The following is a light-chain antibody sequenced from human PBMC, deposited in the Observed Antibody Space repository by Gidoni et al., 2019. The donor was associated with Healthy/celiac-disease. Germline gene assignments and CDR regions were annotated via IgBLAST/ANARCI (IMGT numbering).Light chain of an antibody. CDR3: HQYGSSQYS. Sequence: EIVLTQSPGTLSLSPGERATLSCRASQSVSSSYLAWYHQKPGQAPRLLIYGASSRATGIPDRFSGSGSGTDFTLTISRLEPEDFAVYYCHQYGSSQYSFGQGTKLEIK. CDR1: QSVSSSY. V-gene: IGKV3-20*01. CDR2: GAS. J-gene: IGKJ2*03.